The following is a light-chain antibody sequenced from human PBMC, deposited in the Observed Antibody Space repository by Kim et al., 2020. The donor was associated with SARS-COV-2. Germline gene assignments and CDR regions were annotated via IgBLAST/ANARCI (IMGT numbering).Light chain of an antibody. CDR1: QTISTS. CDR2: DAS. J-gene: IGKJ2*01. CDR3: QQYRGYPYT. Sequence: DIQMTQSPSTLSASVGDRVTLTCRAGQTISTSLAWYQQKPGKAPNLLIIDASTLESGVPSRFSGSGSETDFTLTITGLQPDDFATYYCQQYRGYPYTFGQGTKLEI. V-gene: IGKV1-5*01.